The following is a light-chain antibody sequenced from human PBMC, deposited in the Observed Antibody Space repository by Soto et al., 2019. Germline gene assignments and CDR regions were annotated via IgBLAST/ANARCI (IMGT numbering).Light chain of an antibody. J-gene: IGLJ2*01. CDR3: SSYTSSSTLVV. CDR1: SSDVGGYNY. V-gene: IGLV2-14*01. CDR2: EVS. Sequence: QLVLTQPASVSGSPGQSITISCTGTSSDVGGYNYVSWYQQHPGKAPKLMIYEVSNRPSGVSNRFSGSKSGNTASLTISGLQAEDEADYYCSSYTSSSTLVVFGGGTKVTAL.